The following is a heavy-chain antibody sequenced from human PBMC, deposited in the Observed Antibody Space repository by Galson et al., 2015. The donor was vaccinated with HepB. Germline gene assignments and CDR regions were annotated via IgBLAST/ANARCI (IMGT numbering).Heavy chain of an antibody. CDR2: IWYDGSNK. J-gene: IGHJ3*02. D-gene: IGHD1-26*01. CDR3: ASAGGEGATDI. CDR1: GFTFSSYG. Sequence: SLRLSCAASGFTFSSYGMHWVRQAPGKGLEWVAVIWYDGSNKYYADSVKGRFTISRDNSKNTLYLQMNSLRAEDTAVYYCASAGGEGATDIWGQGTMVTVSS. V-gene: IGHV3-33*01.